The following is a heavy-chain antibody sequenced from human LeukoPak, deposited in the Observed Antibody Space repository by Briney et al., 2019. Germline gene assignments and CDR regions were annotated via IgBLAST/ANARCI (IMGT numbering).Heavy chain of an antibody. Sequence: ASVKVSCKASGGTFSSYAISWVRQAPGQGLEWMGGIIPIFGTANYAQKFQGRVTITADKSTSTAYMELSSLRSEDTAVYYCAKSMRAAAGLNYWGQGTLVTVSS. CDR3: AKSMRAAAGLNY. V-gene: IGHV1-69*06. CDR2: IIPIFGTA. CDR1: GGTFSSYA. D-gene: IGHD6-13*01. J-gene: IGHJ4*02.